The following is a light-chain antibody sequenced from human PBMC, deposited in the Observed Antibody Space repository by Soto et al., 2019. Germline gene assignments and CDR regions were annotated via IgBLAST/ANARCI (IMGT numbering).Light chain of an antibody. CDR3: CSYAGSSSFV. Sequence: QSALTQPASVSGSPGQSITISCTGTSSDVGSYNLVSWYQQHPGKAPKLMIYEVSKRPSGVSNRFSGSKSGNTASLTISGLQAEDEVDYYGCSYAGSSSFVFGTGPKVPAL. V-gene: IGLV2-23*02. CDR1: SSDVGSYNL. J-gene: IGLJ1*01. CDR2: EVS.